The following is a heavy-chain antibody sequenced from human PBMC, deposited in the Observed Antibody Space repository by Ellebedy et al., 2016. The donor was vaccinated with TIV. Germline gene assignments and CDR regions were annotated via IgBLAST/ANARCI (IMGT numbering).Heavy chain of an antibody. Sequence: GESLKISCAASGFPFSSYGMHWVRQAPGKGPEWVAVIWYDGSNKYYADSVKGRFTISRDNAKNSLYLQMNSLRAEDTAVYYWARDLAVVVPAAMRFHYYGMDVWGQGTTVTVSS. V-gene: IGHV3-33*01. D-gene: IGHD2-2*01. J-gene: IGHJ6*02. CDR3: ARDLAVVVPAAMRFHYYGMDV. CDR1: GFPFSSYG. CDR2: IWYDGSNK.